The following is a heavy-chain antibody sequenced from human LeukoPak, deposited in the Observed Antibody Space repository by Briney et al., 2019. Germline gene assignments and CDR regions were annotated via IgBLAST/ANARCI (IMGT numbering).Heavy chain of an antibody. CDR2: IYHSGST. CDR1: GYSLSNGYY. Sequence: PSETLSLTCAVSGYSLSNGYYWGWIRQPPGKGLEWIWSIYHSGSTYYNPSLMSRVTISVDTSKNQCSLKLSSVTAAGTAVYYCAREVYSSSWDNWFDPWGQGTLVTVSS. D-gene: IGHD6-13*01. J-gene: IGHJ5*02. V-gene: IGHV4-38-2*02. CDR3: AREVYSSSWDNWFDP.